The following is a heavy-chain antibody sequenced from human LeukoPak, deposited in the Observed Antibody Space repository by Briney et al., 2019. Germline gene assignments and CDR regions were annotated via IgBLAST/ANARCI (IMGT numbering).Heavy chain of an antibody. CDR2: ISSSSSYI. J-gene: IGHJ6*03. V-gene: IGHV3-21*01. Sequence: GGSLRLSCAASGFTFSSYSMNWVRQAPGKGLEWVSSISSSSSYIYYADSVKGRFTISRDNAKNSLYLQMNSLGAEDTAVYYCAREGRVGARSYYMDVWGKGTTVTVSS. CDR1: GFTFSSYS. CDR3: AREGRVGARSYYMDV. D-gene: IGHD1-26*01.